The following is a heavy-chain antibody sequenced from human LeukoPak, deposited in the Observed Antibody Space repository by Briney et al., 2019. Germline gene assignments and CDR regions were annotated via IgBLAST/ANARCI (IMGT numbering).Heavy chain of an antibody. Sequence: SETLSLTCSVSGGSISSSSYFWGWIRQPPGKGLEWIGYIYSSGSTNYNPSLKSRVTMSVDTSKNQFSLKVSSVTAADTAVYYCARVFDSGSQAYFYYMDVWGKGTTVTISS. CDR3: ARVFDSGSQAYFYYMDV. D-gene: IGHD3-10*01. J-gene: IGHJ6*03. CDR2: IYSSGST. CDR1: GGSISSSSYF. V-gene: IGHV4-61*05.